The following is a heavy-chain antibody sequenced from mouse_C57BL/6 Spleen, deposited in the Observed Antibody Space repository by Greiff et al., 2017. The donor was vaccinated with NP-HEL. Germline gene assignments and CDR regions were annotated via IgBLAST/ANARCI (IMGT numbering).Heavy chain of an antibody. CDR2: INPSSGYT. V-gene: IGHV1-7*01. J-gene: IGHJ4*01. Sequence: QVQLQQSGAELAKPGASVKLSCKASGYTFTSYWMHWVKQRPGQGLEWIGYINPSSGYTKYNQKFKDKATLTADTSSSTAYMQLSSLTYEDSAVYDCAREWGMDYWGQGTSVTVSS. CDR3: AREWGMDY. CDR1: GYTFTSYW.